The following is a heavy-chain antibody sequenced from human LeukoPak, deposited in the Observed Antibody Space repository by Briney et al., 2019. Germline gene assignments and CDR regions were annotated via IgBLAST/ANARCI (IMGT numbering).Heavy chain of an antibody. Sequence: GGSLRLSCAASGFTFRDYWTHWIRQAPGKGLVWVSRIKGDGSHTIYADSVKGRFTISRDNAKNTLYLQMKSLRVEDTALYYCVRDWDHFDFDSWGQGTLVTVSS. CDR2: IKGDGSHT. D-gene: IGHD1-26*01. CDR1: GFTFRDYW. V-gene: IGHV3-74*01. J-gene: IGHJ5*01. CDR3: VRDWDHFDFDS.